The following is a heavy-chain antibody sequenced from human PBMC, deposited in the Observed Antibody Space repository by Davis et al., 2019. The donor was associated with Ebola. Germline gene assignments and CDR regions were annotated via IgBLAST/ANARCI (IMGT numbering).Heavy chain of an antibody. Sequence: PGGSLRLSCAASGFTFSSYWMSWVRQAPGKGLEWVANIKQDGSEKYYVDSVKGRFTISRDNAKNSLYLQMNSLRAEDTAVYYCARDSAEDIVVVVAAPDYWGQGTLVTVSS. CDR2: IKQDGSEK. V-gene: IGHV3-7*01. CDR1: GFTFSSYW. D-gene: IGHD2-15*01. CDR3: ARDSAEDIVVVVAAPDY. J-gene: IGHJ4*02.